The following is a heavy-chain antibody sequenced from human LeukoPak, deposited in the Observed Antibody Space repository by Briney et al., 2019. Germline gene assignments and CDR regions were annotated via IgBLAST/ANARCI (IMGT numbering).Heavy chain of an antibody. CDR2: IYHSGYT. CDR1: GYSISSGYY. V-gene: IGHV4-38-2*02. CDR3: AHIKGRIFSGSYAYFDY. J-gene: IGHJ4*02. Sequence: PSETLSLTCTVSGYSISSGYYWGWIRQPPGKGLEWIGNIYHSGYTYYNPSLKSRVTISVDTSKNQFSLKLTSVPAADTAVYYCAHIKGRIFSGSYAYFDYWGQGTLVTVSS. D-gene: IGHD3-10*01.